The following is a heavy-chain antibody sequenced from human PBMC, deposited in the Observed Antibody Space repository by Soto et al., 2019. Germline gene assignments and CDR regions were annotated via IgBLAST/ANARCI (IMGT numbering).Heavy chain of an antibody. V-gene: IGHV3-23*01. D-gene: IGHD3-22*01. CDR2: ISGSGVST. Sequence: PGGSMRLSCGVSGFNFITYGMNWVRQAPGKGLEWVSAISGSGVSTYYADSVKGRFTISRDNSKNTLYLQMNSLRAEDTAVYYCAKSPGMYYYDSSGYYHYDYWGQGTLVTVSS. CDR1: GFNFITYG. CDR3: AKSPGMYYYDSSGYYHYDY. J-gene: IGHJ4*02.